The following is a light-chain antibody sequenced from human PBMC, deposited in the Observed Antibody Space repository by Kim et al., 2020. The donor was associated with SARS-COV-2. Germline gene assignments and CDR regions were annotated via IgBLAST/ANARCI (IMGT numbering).Light chain of an antibody. V-gene: IGKV1-9*01. CDR3: QQLNSYPWT. J-gene: IGKJ1*01. CDR1: QGIGNH. Sequence: GSVGDRVAVTCRASQGIGNHLAWYQQKPGRAPKLLIFAASTLQSGVPSRFSGSGSGTEFTLTVSSLQPEDFATYYCQQLNSYPWTFGQGTKVDIK. CDR2: AAS.